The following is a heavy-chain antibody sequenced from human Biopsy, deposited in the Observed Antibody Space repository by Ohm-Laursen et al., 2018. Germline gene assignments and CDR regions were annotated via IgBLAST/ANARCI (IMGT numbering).Heavy chain of an antibody. Sequence: SLRLSCTASGFTFSSHAMTWVRQAPGKGLEWVAIIREHGNEEFYVDSVKGRFTISGDNARNSVYLQMNSLRAEDTAIYYCARGNGPSAWGQGTLVTVSS. V-gene: IGHV3-7*04. D-gene: IGHD4-11*01. CDR1: GFTFSSHA. CDR2: IREHGNEE. CDR3: ARGNGPSA. J-gene: IGHJ5*02.